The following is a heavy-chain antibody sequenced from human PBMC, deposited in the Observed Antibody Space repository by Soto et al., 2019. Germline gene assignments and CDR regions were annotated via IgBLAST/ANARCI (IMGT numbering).Heavy chain of an antibody. Sequence: QVQLVQTGAELRKPGASVKVSCKASGYTFSSYDVHWVRQAPGQGLEWMGLINPSGVKTTYAQKFQGRVTMTRETGTTTGDMELSGLRSEDTAVYYCARAGTGHNSGWTSELGYWGQGTLVTVSS. J-gene: IGHJ4*02. CDR3: ARAGTGHNSGWTSELGY. V-gene: IGHV1-46*01. CDR1: GYTFSSYD. CDR2: INPSGVKT. D-gene: IGHD5-12*01.